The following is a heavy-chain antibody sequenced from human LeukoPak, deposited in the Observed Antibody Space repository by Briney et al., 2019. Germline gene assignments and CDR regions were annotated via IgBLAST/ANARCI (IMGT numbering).Heavy chain of an antibody. CDR1: GYTLTSYD. J-gene: IGHJ5*02. V-gene: IGHV1-8*01. Sequence: ASVKVSCKASGYTLTSYDINWVRQATGQGLEWMGWMNPNSGKTGYAQKFQGRVTMTRNTSISTAYMELSSLRSEDAAVYYCARGPPGRFDPWGQGTLVTVSS. CDR2: MNPNSGKT. CDR3: ARGPPGRFDP. D-gene: IGHD2-8*02.